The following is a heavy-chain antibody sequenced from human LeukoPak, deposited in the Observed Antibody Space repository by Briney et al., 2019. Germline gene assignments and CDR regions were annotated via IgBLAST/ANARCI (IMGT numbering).Heavy chain of an antibody. V-gene: IGHV3-33*01. CDR1: GFTFSSYG. CDR3: ARASRYFDWPHYYYYYGMDV. CDR2: IWYDGSNK. Sequence: GGSLRLSCAASGFTFSSYGMHWVRQAPGKGLEWVAVIWYDGSNKYYADSVKGRFTISRDNSKNTLYLQMNSLRAEDTAVYYCARASRYFDWPHYYYYYGMDVWGQGTTVTVSS. D-gene: IGHD3-9*01. J-gene: IGHJ6*02.